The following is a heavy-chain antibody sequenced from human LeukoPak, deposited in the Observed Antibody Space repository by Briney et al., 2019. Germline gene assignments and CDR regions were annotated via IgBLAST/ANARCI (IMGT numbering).Heavy chain of an antibody. CDR2: ISSSSSYI. Sequence: GGSLRLSCVASGLNFGESAMHWVRQAPGKGLEWISSISSSSSYIYYADSVKGRFTISRDNAKNSLYLQMNSLRAEDTAVYYCARDFYSSGWYYGMDVWGQGTTVTVSS. V-gene: IGHV3-21*01. J-gene: IGHJ6*02. CDR3: ARDFYSSGWYYGMDV. CDR1: GLNFGESA. D-gene: IGHD6-19*01.